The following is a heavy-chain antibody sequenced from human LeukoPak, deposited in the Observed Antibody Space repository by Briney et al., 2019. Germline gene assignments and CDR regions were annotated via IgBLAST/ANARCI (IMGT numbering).Heavy chain of an antibody. Sequence: PSETLSLTCAVSGGSICSSDWWSWVRQPPGKGLEWIGEIYHSGSTNYNPSFKSRVTISVDKSKNQFSLKLSSVTAADTAVYYCARDRRSEGGVRASFDYWGQGTLVTVSS. CDR2: IYHSGST. CDR1: GGSICSSDW. J-gene: IGHJ4*02. CDR3: ARDRRSEGGVRASFDY. V-gene: IGHV4-4*02. D-gene: IGHD3-10*01.